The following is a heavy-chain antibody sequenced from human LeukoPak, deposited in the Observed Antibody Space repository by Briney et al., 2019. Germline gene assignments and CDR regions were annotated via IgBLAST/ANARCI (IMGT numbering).Heavy chain of an antibody. D-gene: IGHD6-19*01. J-gene: IGHJ4*02. CDR3: AKDSIAVAGSFHYFDY. CDR2: ISGSGGST. Sequence: TGGSLRLSCAASGFTFSSYAMSWVRQAPGKGLEGVSAISGSGGSTYYADSVKGRFTISRDNSKNTLYLQMNSLRAEDTAVYYCAKDSIAVAGSFHYFDYWGQGTLVTVSS. V-gene: IGHV3-23*01. CDR1: GFTFSSYA.